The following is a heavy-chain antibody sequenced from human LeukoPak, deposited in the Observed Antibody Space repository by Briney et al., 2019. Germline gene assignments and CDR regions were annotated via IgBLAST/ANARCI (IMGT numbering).Heavy chain of an antibody. V-gene: IGHV4-31*03. CDR3: ARVRGRDRGVSEY. Sequence: TSETLSLTCTVSGGSISSGGYYRSWIRQHPGKGLEWIGYIYYSRSTYYNPSLKSRVTISVDTSKNQFSLKLSSVTAADTAVYYCARVRGRDRGVSEYWGQGTLVTVSS. CDR2: IYYSRST. D-gene: IGHD3-10*01. CDR1: GGSISSGGYY. J-gene: IGHJ4*02.